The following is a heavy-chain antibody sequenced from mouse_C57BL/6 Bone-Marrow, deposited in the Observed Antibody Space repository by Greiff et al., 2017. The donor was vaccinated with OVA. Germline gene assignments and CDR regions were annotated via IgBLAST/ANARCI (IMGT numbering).Heavy chain of an antibody. D-gene: IGHD2-4*01. CDR3: ARTRGYDHEGFAY. Sequence: QVQLQQSGPGLVQPSQSLSITCTVSGFSLTSYGVHWVRQSPGKGLEWLGVIWRGGSTDYNAAFISRLSISKDNSKSQVFFKMNSLQAEDTAIYYGARTRGYDHEGFAYWGQGTLVTVSA. J-gene: IGHJ3*01. CDR2: IWRGGST. V-gene: IGHV2-2*01. CDR1: GFSLTSYG.